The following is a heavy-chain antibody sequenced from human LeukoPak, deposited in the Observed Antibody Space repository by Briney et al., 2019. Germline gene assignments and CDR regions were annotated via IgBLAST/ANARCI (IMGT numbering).Heavy chain of an antibody. V-gene: IGHV3-7*03. CDR1: GFRFSSYW. J-gene: IGHJ4*02. Sequence: GGSLRLSCAASGFRFSSYWMSWVRQAPRKGLEWVANIKEDGSEKYYVDSVKGRFTIPRDNAKNAMYLQMDSLRAEDRAVYYCAKTFGSGSYYRPFDYWGQGTLVTVSS. CDR3: AKTFGSGSYYRPFDY. D-gene: IGHD3-10*01. CDR2: IKEDGSEK.